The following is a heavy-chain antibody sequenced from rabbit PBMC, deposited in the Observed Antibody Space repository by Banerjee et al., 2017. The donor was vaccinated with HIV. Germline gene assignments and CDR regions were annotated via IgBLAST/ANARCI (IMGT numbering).Heavy chain of an antibody. CDR2: IYAGSSGTT. Sequence: QSLEESGGDLVKPGASLTLTCTASGIDFSSNYYMCWVRQAPGKGLEWIACIYAGSSGTTYYASWAKGRFTISKTSSTTVTLQMTSLTAADTATYFCARGVHYNSGWDYYFNLWGPGTLVTVS. CDR3: ARGVHYNSGWDYYFNL. V-gene: IGHV1S40*01. CDR1: GIDFSSNYY. D-gene: IGHD4-1*01. J-gene: IGHJ4*01.